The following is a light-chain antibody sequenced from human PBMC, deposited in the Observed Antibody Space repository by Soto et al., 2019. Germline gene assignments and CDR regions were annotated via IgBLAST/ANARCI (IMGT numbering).Light chain of an antibody. Sequence: EIVLTQSPGTLSLSPGERATLSCRASQSVRNNYLAWYQQQPGQAPRLLIYGPSTRDTGIPDRFSGSGSGTDFTLTISSLEPEDFAVYYCQQYGSSYTFGPGTKVEIK. J-gene: IGKJ3*01. V-gene: IGKV3-20*01. CDR2: GPS. CDR3: QQYGSSYT. CDR1: QSVRNNY.